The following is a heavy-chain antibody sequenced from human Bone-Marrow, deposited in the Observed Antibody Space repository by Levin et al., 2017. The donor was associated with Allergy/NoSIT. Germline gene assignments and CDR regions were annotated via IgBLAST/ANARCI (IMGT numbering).Heavy chain of an antibody. V-gene: IGHV3-23*01. CDR3: AKALGCSGYYRGVGY. D-gene: IGHD3-3*01. J-gene: IGHJ4*02. CDR1: GFTFSSYG. Sequence: PGGSLRLSCAASGFTFSSYGMSWVRQAPGKGLEWVSAISGSGGRTYYADSVKGRFTISRDNSKNTLYLQMNSLRAEDTAVYYCAKALGCSGYYRGVGYWGQGTLVTVSS. CDR2: ISGSGGRT.